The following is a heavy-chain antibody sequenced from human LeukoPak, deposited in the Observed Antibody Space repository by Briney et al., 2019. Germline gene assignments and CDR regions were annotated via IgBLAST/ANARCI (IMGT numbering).Heavy chain of an antibody. CDR1: GFTFDDYG. CDR3: ARDSSGSYALDY. D-gene: IGHD1-26*01. CDR2: INWNGGST. J-gene: IGHJ4*02. Sequence: GGSLRLSCAASGFTFDDYGMSRVRQAPGKGLEWVSGINWNGGSTGYADSVKGRFTISRDNAKNSLYLQMNSLRAEDTALYYCARDSSGSYALDYWGQGTLVTVSS. V-gene: IGHV3-20*04.